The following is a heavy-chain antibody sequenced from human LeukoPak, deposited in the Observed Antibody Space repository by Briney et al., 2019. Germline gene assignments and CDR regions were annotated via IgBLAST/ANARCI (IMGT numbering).Heavy chain of an antibody. CDR3: ATARFCSGGACYAEH. Sequence: PGESLKISCKGSGYSFTTSWIGRVRQMPGKGLEWMGIIYPGDSDTRYSPSFQGQVTISVDKSISTAYLQWSSLKASDTAMYYCATARFCSGGACYAEHWGQGTLVTVSS. J-gene: IGHJ4*02. D-gene: IGHD2-15*01. V-gene: IGHV5-51*01. CDR1: GYSFTTSW. CDR2: IYPGDSDT.